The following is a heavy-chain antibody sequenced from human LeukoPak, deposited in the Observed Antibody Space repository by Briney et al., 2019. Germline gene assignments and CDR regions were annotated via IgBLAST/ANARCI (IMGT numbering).Heavy chain of an antibody. J-gene: IGHJ4*02. Sequence: PSETLSLTCAVYGGSFSGYYWSWIRQPPGKGLEWIGEINHSGSTNYNPSLKSRVTTSVDTSKNQFSLKLSSVTAADTAVCYCARGVDGYSYGSHFDYWGQGTLVTVSS. V-gene: IGHV4-34*01. CDR1: GGSFSGYY. D-gene: IGHD5-18*01. CDR3: ARGVDGYSYGSHFDY. CDR2: INHSGST.